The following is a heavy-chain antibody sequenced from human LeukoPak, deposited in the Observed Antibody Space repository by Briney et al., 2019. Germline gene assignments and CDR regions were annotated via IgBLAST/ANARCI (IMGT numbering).Heavy chain of an antibody. V-gene: IGHV3-30*04. CDR1: GFIFSSYN. D-gene: IGHD6-19*01. CDR3: AREASSGWYDY. J-gene: IGHJ4*02. CDR2: ISYDERNE. Sequence: GGSLRLSCAASGFIFSSYNIHWVRQAPGKGLGWVAAISYDERNEYYPDSVKGRFTISRDSTKSTLYLRMNSLRADDTALYYCAREASSGWYDYWGQGTLVTVSS.